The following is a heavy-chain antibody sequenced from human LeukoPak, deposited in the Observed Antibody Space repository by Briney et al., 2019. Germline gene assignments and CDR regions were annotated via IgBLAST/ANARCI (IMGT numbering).Heavy chain of an antibody. CDR2: ISGSGGST. V-gene: IGHV3-23*01. Sequence: GGSLRLSCAASGFTFSSYAMSWVRQAPGKGLEWVSTISGSGGSTDYADSVKGRFTISRDNAKNSLYLQMNSLRAEDTAVYYCARSWSGQTPFDYWGQGTLVTVSS. J-gene: IGHJ4*02. D-gene: IGHD3-3*01. CDR3: ARSWSGQTPFDY. CDR1: GFTFSSYA.